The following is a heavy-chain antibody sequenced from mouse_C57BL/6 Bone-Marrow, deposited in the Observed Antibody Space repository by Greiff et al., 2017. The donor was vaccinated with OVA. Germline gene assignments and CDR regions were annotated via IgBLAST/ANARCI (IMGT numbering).Heavy chain of an antibody. CDR2: INPNNGGT. D-gene: IGHD4-1*01. CDR1: GYTFTDYN. J-gene: IGHJ2*01. CDR3: ARVSLNWALDY. Sequence: DVQLQESGPELVKPGASVKMSCKASGYTFTDYNMHWVKQSHGKSLEWIGYINPNNGGTSYNQKFKGKATLTVNKSSSTAYMELRSLTSEDSAVYYCARVSLNWALDYWGQGTTLTVSS. V-gene: IGHV1-22*01.